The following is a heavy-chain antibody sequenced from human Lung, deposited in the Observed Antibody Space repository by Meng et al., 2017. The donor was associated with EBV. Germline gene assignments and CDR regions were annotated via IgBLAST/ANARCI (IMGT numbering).Heavy chain of an antibody. CDR1: GYSLTGDY. V-gene: IGHV1-2*06. J-gene: IGHJ5*02. CDR2: INPNSGGT. Sequence: GRFGVCVKSPGPSVKVACKASGYSLTGDYTPWVGQAPGQGLEWMGRINPNSGGTNNAQKFQGRVTMTRDTSISTAYMELGRLRSDDTAVYYCAHQAVAGTRGWFDPWGQGTLVTVSS. D-gene: IGHD6-19*01. CDR3: AHQAVAGTRGWFDP.